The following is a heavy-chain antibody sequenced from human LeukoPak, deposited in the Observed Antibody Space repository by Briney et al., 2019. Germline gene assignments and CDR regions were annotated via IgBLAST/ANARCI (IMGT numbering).Heavy chain of an antibody. Sequence: PETLSLTCAVYGGSFSGYYWSWIRQPPGKGLEWIGEINHSGSTNYNPSLKSRVTISVDTSKNQFSLKLSSVTAADTAVYYCAGYRSHYYYYYMDVWGKGTTVTISS. J-gene: IGHJ6*03. V-gene: IGHV4-34*01. CDR3: AGYRSHYYYYYMDV. CDR1: GGSFSGYY. CDR2: INHSGST. D-gene: IGHD6-13*01.